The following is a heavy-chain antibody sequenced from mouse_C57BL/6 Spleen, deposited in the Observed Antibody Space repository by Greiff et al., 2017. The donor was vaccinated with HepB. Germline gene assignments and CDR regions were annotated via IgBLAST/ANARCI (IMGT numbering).Heavy chain of an antibody. CDR2: IRNKANGYTT. Sequence: EVKVVESGGGLVQPGGSLSLSCAASGFTFTDYYMSWVRQAPGKALEWLGFIRNKANGYTTEYSASVKGRFTISRDNSQSILYLQMNALRDEDSATYYCATTTHYFDYWGQGTTLTVSS. D-gene: IGHD2-12*01. CDR1: GFTFTDYY. J-gene: IGHJ2*01. CDR3: ATTTHYFDY. V-gene: IGHV7-3*01.